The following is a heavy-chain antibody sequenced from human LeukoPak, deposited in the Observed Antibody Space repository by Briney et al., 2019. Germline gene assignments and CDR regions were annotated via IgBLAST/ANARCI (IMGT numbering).Heavy chain of an antibody. J-gene: IGHJ6*03. V-gene: IGHV4-61*02. CDR3: ARLHYYYYMDV. Sequence: SETLSLTCTVSGGSISSGGYYWSWIRQPAGKGLEWIGRIYTSGSTNYNPSLKSRVTMSVDTSKNQFSLKLSSVTAADTAVYYCARLHYYYYMDVWGKGTTVTVSS. CDR2: IYTSGST. CDR1: GGSISSGGYY.